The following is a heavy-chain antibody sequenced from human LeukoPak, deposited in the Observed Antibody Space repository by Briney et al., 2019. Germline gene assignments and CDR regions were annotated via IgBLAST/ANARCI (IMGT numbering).Heavy chain of an antibody. CDR2: INAYNGNT. V-gene: IGHV1-18*01. Sequence: ASVKVSCKASGYTFTSHIISWVRQAPGQGLEWMGWINAYNGNTDYAQRVQGRVTMTTDTSTSTAYMEVRSLRSDDTAVYYCARDRHIAAAVYYYYMDVWGKGTPATVSS. D-gene: IGHD6-13*01. CDR1: GYTFTSHI. CDR3: ARDRHIAAAVYYYYMDV. J-gene: IGHJ6*03.